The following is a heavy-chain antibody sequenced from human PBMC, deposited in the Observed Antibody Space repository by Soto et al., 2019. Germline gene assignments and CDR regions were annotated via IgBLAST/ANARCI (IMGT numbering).Heavy chain of an antibody. Sequence: QVQLQQWGAGLLKPSETLSLTCAVYGGSFSGYYWSWIRKPPGKGLEWIGEINHSGSTNYNPYLKRRLTTPVDTSNIQFSLQLSSVTAADTAVYYCARGPDTAMVRGYFDYWGQGTLVTVSS. V-gene: IGHV4-34*01. CDR1: GGSFSGYY. J-gene: IGHJ4*02. CDR3: ARGPDTAMVRGYFDY. CDR2: INHSGST. D-gene: IGHD5-18*01.